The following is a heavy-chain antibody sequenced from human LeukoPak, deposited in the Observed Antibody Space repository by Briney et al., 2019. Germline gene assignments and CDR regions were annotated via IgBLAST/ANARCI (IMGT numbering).Heavy chain of an antibody. CDR2: ISVYNGNT. Sequence: GASVKVSCKASGYTFTTYTISWVRQAPGQGLEWMGWISVYNGNTNTALKFQGRVTMTADRSTSTAYMELMSLTSDDTAVYYCARWYRVDIAATNDDYWGQGTLVTVSS. CDR3: ARWYRVDIAATNDDY. CDR1: GYTFTTYT. V-gene: IGHV1-18*04. J-gene: IGHJ4*02. D-gene: IGHD5-12*01.